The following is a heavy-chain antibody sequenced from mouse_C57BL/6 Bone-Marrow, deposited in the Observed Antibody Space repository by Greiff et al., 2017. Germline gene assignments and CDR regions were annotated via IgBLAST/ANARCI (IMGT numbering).Heavy chain of an antibody. J-gene: IGHJ3*01. CDR1: GYTFTSYG. Sequence: VMLVESGAELARPGASVKLSCKASGYTFTSYGISWVKQRTGQGLEWIGEIYPRSGNTYYNEKFKGKATLTADKSSSTAYMEPRSLTSEDSAVYFCASPLYGSSPAWFAYWGQGTLVTVSA. CDR3: ASPLYGSSPAWFAY. V-gene: IGHV1-81*01. CDR2: IYPRSGNT. D-gene: IGHD1-1*01.